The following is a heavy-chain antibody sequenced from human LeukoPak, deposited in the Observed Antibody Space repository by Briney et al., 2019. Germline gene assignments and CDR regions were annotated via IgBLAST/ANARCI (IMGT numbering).Heavy chain of an antibody. D-gene: IGHD3-10*01. J-gene: IGHJ3*01. V-gene: IGHV3-30-3*01. Sequence: GGSLRLSCAASGFSFSNYDMSWVRQAPGKGLEWVAFISHDGISEYYTDSVKGRFTISRDNSKNTLYLQMNSLRAEDTAMYYCAREGPISMVVSTYDAFDLCGRGTVVTVSS. CDR2: ISHDGISE. CDR3: AREGPISMVVSTYDAFDL. CDR1: GFSFSNYD.